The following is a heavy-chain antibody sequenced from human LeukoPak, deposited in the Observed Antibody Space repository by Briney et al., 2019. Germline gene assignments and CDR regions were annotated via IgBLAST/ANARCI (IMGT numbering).Heavy chain of an antibody. CDR3: ARAVWYDYVWGSYRPYDDY. CDR1: GYTFTSYG. D-gene: IGHD3-16*02. J-gene: IGHJ4*02. Sequence: GSVKVSCKASGYTFTSYGISWVRQAPGQGLEWMGWISAYNGNTNYAQKLQGRVTMTTDTSTSTAYMELRSLRSDDTAVYYCARAVWYDYVWGSYRPYDDYWGQGTLVTVSS. V-gene: IGHV1-18*01. CDR2: ISAYNGNT.